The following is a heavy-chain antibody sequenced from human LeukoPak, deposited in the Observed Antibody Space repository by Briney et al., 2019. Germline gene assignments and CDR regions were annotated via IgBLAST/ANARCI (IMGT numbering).Heavy chain of an antibody. V-gene: IGHV3-23*01. D-gene: IGHD3-3*01. CDR1: GFTFSSYA. CDR3: AKVLKNYDFWSGYSPFDY. CDR2: ISGSGGST. J-gene: IGHJ4*02. Sequence: TGGSLRLSCAASGFTFSSYAMSWVRQAPGKGLEWVSAISGSGGSTYYADSVKGRFTISRDNSKNTLYLQMNSLRAEDTAVYYCAKVLKNYDFWSGYSPFDYRGQGTLVTVSS.